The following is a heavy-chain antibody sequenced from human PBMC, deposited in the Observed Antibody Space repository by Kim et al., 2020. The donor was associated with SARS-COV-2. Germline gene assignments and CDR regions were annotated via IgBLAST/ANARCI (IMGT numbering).Heavy chain of an antibody. Sequence: SETLSLTCTVSGGSISSSSYYWGWIRQPPGKGLEWIGSIYYSGSTYYNPSLKSRVTISVDTSKNQFSLKLSSVTAADTAVYYCARHPGTLEYYYDSSGYYPNWFDPWGQGTLVTVSS. CDR1: GGSISSSSYY. CDR2: IYYSGST. D-gene: IGHD3-22*01. J-gene: IGHJ5*02. V-gene: IGHV4-39*01. CDR3: ARHPGTLEYYYDSSGYYPNWFDP.